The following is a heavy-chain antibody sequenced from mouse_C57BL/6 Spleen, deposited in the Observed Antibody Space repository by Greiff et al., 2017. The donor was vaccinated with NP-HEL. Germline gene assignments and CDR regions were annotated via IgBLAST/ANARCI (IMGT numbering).Heavy chain of an antibody. CDR2: INPNDGTT. D-gene: IGHD3-2*02. V-gene: IGHV1-39*01. Sequence: VQLQQPGPELVKPGASVKISCKASGYSFTDYNMNWVKQSNGKSLEWIGVINPNDGTTSYNQKFKGKATLTVDQSYSTAYMQLNSLTSEDSAVSYCSRVDSSGYCFAYWGQGTLLTVSS. J-gene: IGHJ3*01. CDR1: GYSFTDYN. CDR3: SRVDSSGYCFAY.